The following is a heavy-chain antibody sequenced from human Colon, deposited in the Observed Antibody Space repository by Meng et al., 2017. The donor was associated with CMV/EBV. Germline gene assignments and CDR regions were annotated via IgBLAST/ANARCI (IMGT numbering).Heavy chain of an antibody. Sequence: GESLKISCAASGFSVSSSYMTWVRQAPGQGLEWVSVIYRDGGINDADSVKGRFTMSRDNSRNTVYLQMNDLRVEDTAVYYCARASAWGKNFDYWGQGTLVTVSS. CDR2: IYRDGGI. V-gene: IGHV3-66*02. CDR3: ARASAWGKNFDY. D-gene: IGHD7-27*01. J-gene: IGHJ4*02. CDR1: GFSVSSSY.